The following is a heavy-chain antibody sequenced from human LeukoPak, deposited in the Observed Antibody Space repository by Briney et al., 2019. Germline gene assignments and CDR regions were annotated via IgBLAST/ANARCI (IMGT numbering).Heavy chain of an antibody. CDR2: IYYTGNT. CDR1: GDSITGYY. V-gene: IGHV4-39*01. Sequence: PSETLSLTCSVSGDSITGYYWGWIRQPPGKGLEWIGNIYYTGNTYYNSSLKSRVTISVDTSKNQFSLKLSSVTAADTAVYYCARQPAVVRGYFDYWGQGTLVTVSS. J-gene: IGHJ4*02. CDR3: ARQPAVVRGYFDY. D-gene: IGHD2-2*01.